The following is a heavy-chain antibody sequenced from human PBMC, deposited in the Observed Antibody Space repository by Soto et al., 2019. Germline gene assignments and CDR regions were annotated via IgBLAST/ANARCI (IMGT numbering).Heavy chain of an antibody. J-gene: IGHJ6*02. V-gene: IGHV1-18*01. D-gene: IGHD2-21*01. Sequence: QVQLVQSGAEVKKPGASVKVSCKASGYSFTTYGIAWVRQAPGQGLEWMGWISTYNGDTDYAQNLQGRVIMTTDTSTTTAYMELRSLRSDDTAVYYCAREASRPYYYYGMEVWGQGTTVSVSS. CDR1: GYSFTTYG. CDR2: ISTYNGDT. CDR3: AREASRPYYYYGMEV.